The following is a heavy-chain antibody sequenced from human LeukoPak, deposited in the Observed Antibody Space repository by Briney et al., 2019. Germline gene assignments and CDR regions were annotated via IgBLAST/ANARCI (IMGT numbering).Heavy chain of an antibody. J-gene: IGHJ6*02. CDR3: AKDKVGEPGYYYYYYGMDV. CDR2: ISGDGGST. D-gene: IGHD3-10*01. Sequence: GGSLRLSCAASGFTSDDYAMHWVRQAPGKGLEWVSLISGDGGSTYYADSVKGRFTISRGNSKNSLYLQMNSLRTEDTALYYCAKDKVGEPGYYYYYYGMDVWGQGTTVTVSS. V-gene: IGHV3-43*02. CDR1: GFTSDDYA.